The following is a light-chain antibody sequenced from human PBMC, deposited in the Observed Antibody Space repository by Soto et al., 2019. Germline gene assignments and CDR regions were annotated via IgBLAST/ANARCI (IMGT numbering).Light chain of an antibody. Sequence: DIQMTQFPSSLSASVGDRFTITCRASQIIRTYLNWYQQKSGTAPKLVIYSASRLQSGVPSRFSGSGSGTEFTLTISGLQPDDFATYYCQQSYSLTWTFAQGTKVDIK. J-gene: IGKJ1*01. V-gene: IGKV1-39*01. CDR3: QQSYSLTWT. CDR2: SAS. CDR1: QIIRTY.